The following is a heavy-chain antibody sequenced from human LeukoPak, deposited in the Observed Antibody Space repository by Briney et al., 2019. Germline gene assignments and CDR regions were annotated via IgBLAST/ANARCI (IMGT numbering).Heavy chain of an antibody. J-gene: IGHJ2*01. Sequence: PGGSLRLSCAVSGFTFSNYWMYWVRQAPGKRLVWVARINSDGSSTTYADSVEGRFTISRDNTKSMLHLQMHSLRVDDSAVYFCTRTTTTADWYFDLWGRGTPVTVSS. V-gene: IGHV3-74*01. D-gene: IGHD1-1*01. CDR1: GFTFSNYW. CDR3: TRTTTTADWYFDL. CDR2: INSDGSST.